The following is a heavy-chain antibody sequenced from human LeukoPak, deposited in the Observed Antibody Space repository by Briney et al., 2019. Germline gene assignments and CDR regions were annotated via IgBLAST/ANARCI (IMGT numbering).Heavy chain of an antibody. CDR3: ARGYASSY. CDR2: ISSSGSTI. D-gene: IGHD2-2*01. V-gene: IGHV3-48*03. Sequence: PGGSLRLSCTASGFSFSSYEMNWVRRAPGKGLEWVSYISSSGSTIYYADSVKGRFTISRDNAKNSLYLQMNSLRDEDTAVYYCARGYASSYWGQGTLVTVSS. J-gene: IGHJ4*02. CDR1: GFSFSSYE.